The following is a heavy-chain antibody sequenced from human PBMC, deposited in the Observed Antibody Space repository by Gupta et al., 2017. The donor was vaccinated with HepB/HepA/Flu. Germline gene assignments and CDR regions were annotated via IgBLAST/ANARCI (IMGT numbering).Heavy chain of an antibody. Sequence: QLHLQESGAGLVKPLETLSLTCSVSGDSISNSNYFWGWVRQPPGKGLEWIAITYYEGTSYYNPSLQSRVTIYLDTSKNQVSLNFDSVTAADTAVYYCARHIKGRLGFDMWGRGTVVTVSS. CDR2: TYYEGTS. D-gene: IGHD1-14*01. CDR3: ARHIKGRLGFDM. V-gene: IGHV4-39*01. J-gene: IGHJ3*02. CDR1: GDSISNSNYF.